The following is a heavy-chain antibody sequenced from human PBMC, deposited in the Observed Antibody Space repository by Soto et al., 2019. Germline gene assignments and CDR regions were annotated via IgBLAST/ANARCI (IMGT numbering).Heavy chain of an antibody. J-gene: IGHJ4*02. D-gene: IGHD3-10*01. CDR1: GFTFSSYA. CDR2: ISYDGSNK. CDR3: ARDLVDWWFGEFRPTYYFDY. Sequence: GGSLRLSCAASGFTFSSYAMHWVRQAPGKGLEWVAVISYDGSNKYYADSVKGRFTISRDNSKNTLYLQMNSLRAEDRAVYYCARDLVDWWFGEFRPTYYFDYWGQGTLVTVSS. V-gene: IGHV3-30-3*01.